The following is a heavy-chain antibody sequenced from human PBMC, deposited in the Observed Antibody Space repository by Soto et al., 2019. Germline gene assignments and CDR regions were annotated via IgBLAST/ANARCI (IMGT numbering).Heavy chain of an antibody. CDR3: ARAYYDFWSGYYTGDYYYYMDV. CDR2: IYYSGST. D-gene: IGHD3-3*01. CDR1: GGSISSYY. Sequence: QVQLQESGPGLVKPSETLSLTCTVSGGSISSYYWSWIRQPPGKGLEWIGYIYYSGSTNYTPSLERRVTISVDTSKTQFSLKLSSVTAADTAVYYCARAYYDFWSGYYTGDYYYYMDVWGKGTTVTVSS. V-gene: IGHV4-59*08. J-gene: IGHJ6*03.